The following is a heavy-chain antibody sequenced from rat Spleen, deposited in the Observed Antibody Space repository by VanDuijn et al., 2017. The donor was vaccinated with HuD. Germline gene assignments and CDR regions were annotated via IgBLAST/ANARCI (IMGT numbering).Heavy chain of an antibody. J-gene: IGHJ2*01. Sequence: EVQLVESGGGLLQPGRSLKLSCAASGFTFSDYNMAWVRQAPKKGLEWVATILYDGSRTYYRDSVKGRFTISRDNAKRTLHLQMDSLRSEDTATYYCARQIWPYYFDYWGQGVMVTVSS. CDR3: ARQIWPYYFDY. CDR1: GFTFSDYN. CDR2: ILYDGSRT. V-gene: IGHV5-7*01.